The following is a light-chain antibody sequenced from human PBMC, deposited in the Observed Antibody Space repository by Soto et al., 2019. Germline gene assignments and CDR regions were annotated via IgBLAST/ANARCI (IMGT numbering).Light chain of an antibody. CDR3: QTWGTGVV. CDR2: LNSDGSH. J-gene: IGLJ2*01. CDR1: SGHSSYA. Sequence: QSVLTQSHSASASLGASVKLTCTLSSGHSSYAIAWHQQQPEKGPRYLMKLNSDGSHSKGDGIPDRFSGSSSGAERYLTISILQCEDEADYYCQTWGTGVVFGGGTKLTVL. V-gene: IGLV4-69*01.